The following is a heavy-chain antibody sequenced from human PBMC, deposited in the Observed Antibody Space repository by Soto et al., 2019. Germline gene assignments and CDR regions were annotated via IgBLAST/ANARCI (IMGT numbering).Heavy chain of an antibody. J-gene: IGHJ4*02. D-gene: IGHD1-1*01. V-gene: IGHV4-39*01. CDR3: ACLQLERRFFDY. CDR1: GGSISSSSYY. Sequence: QLQLQESGPGLVKPSETLSLTCTVSGGSISSSSYYWGWIRQPPGKGLEWIGSIYYSGSTYYNPSLKSRVMISVDTSKNQVSLKLSSVTAADTAVYYCACLQLERRFFDYWGQGALVTVSS. CDR2: IYYSGST.